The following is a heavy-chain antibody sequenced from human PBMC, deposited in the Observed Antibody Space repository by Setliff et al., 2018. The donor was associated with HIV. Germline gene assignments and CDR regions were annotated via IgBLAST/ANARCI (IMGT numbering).Heavy chain of an antibody. CDR1: GFSFSSYT. J-gene: IGHJ4*02. D-gene: IGHD3-22*01. V-gene: IGHV3-21*01. CDR3: ARDPPWNYDSSGYPYYFDY. CDR2: ISISSSYI. Sequence: GGSLRLSCAASGFSFSSYTMNWVRQAPGKGLEWVSSISISSSYIYYADSVKGRFTISRDNAKNSLYLQMNSLRAEDTAVYYCARDPPWNYDSSGYPYYFDYWGQGTLVTVSS.